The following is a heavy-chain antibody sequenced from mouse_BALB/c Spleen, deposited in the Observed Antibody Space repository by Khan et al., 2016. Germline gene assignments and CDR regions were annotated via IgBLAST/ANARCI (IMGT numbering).Heavy chain of an antibody. V-gene: IGHV3-2*02. Sequence: EVQLQEPGPGLVKPSQSLSLTCTVTGYSITSDYAWNWIRQFPGNKLEWMGYISYSGSTSYNPSLKSRISITRDTSKNQFFLQLNSVTTEDTATYYCARRYDYGDWYFDVWGAGTTVTVSS. J-gene: IGHJ1*01. CDR3: ARRYDYGDWYFDV. CDR1: GYSITSDYA. CDR2: ISYSGST. D-gene: IGHD2-4*01.